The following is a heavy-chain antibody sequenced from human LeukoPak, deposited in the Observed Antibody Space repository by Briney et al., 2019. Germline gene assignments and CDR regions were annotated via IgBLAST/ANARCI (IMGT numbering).Heavy chain of an antibody. V-gene: IGHV4-39*07. CDR1: GASISSNRYY. D-gene: IGHD3/OR15-3a*01. CDR2: IYYSGST. Sequence: PSETLSLTCTVSGASISSNRYYWGWIRQPPGKGLEWIGSIYYSGSTYYNPSLKSRVTLSIDTSKNQFSLKLSSVTAADTAVYYCAGADWISSPLNYMAVWGKGTPVTVSS. CDR3: AGADWISSPLNYMAV. J-gene: IGHJ6*03.